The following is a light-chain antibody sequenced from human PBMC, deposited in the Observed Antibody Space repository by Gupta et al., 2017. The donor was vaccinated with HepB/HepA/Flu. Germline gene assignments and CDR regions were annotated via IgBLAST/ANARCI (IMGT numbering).Light chain of an antibody. CDR2: AAS. CDR3: LQYHSYPRT. V-gene: IGKV1-17*01. Sequence: DIQMTQSPSSLSASVGDRVTITCRASQGIRNELGWCQQKPGRAPKRLIYAASILLSGVPSRFSGSGSGTEFTLTITSLQPEDFATYYCLQYHSYPRTFGQGTKVEIK. CDR1: QGIRNE. J-gene: IGKJ1*01.